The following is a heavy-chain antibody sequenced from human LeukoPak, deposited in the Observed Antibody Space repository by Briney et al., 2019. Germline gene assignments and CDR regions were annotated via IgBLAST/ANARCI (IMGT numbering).Heavy chain of an antibody. Sequence: SETLSLTCTVSGGSISSYYWSWIRQPPGKGLEWIGYIYYSGSTNYNPSLKSRVTISVDTSKNQFSLKLSSVTAADTAVYYCATNARTYHYDSSGYYVPSFFDYWAQGTLVTVSS. V-gene: IGHV4-59*08. CDR3: ATNARTYHYDSSGYYVPSFFDY. CDR1: GGSISSYY. J-gene: IGHJ4*02. D-gene: IGHD3-22*01. CDR2: IYYSGST.